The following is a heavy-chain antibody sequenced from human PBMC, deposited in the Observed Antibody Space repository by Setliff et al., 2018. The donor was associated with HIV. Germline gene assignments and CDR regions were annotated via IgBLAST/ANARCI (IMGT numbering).Heavy chain of an antibody. V-gene: IGHV4-31*01. Sequence: TLSLTCTVSGGSISGGVHYWSWIRQHPGKGLEWIGYIHYSGSTYYNPSLKSQVTISVDTSKNRLPLKLSSVTAADAAVYHCARAMSSSWYIDGFDIWGQGTMVTVSS. CDR1: GGSISGGVHY. CDR3: ARAMSSSWYIDGFDI. CDR2: IHYSGST. D-gene: IGHD6-13*01. J-gene: IGHJ3*02.